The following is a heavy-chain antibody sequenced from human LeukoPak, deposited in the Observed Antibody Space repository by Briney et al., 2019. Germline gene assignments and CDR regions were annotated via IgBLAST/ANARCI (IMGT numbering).Heavy chain of an antibody. D-gene: IGHD2-2*01. CDR3: ARGTSY. CDR1: GFTFSSYA. V-gene: IGHV3-30-3*01. J-gene: IGHJ4*02. CDR2: ISYGGSNK. Sequence: GGSLRLSCAASGFTFSSYAMHWVRQAPGKGLEWVAVISYGGSNKYYADSVKGRFTISRDNSKNTLYLQMNSLRAEDTAVYYCARGTSYWGRGTLVTVSS.